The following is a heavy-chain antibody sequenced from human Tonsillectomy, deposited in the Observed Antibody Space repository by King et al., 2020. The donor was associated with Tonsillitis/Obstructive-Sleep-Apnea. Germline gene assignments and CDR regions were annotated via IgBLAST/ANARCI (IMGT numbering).Heavy chain of an antibody. D-gene: IGHD3-22*01. Sequence: VQLVESGGGLVQPGRSLRLSCTASGFTFGDYAISWVRQAPGKGLEWVGFIRSKAYGVTTEYAASVKGRFTFSRDDSKTIAYLQMNSLKNEDTAVYFCTSCSNYFDSRGYYYDWYFDLWGRGTLVTVSS. CDR2: IRSKAYGVTT. V-gene: IGHV3-49*04. J-gene: IGHJ2*01. CDR1: GFTFGDYA. CDR3: TSCSNYFDSRGYYYDWYFDL.